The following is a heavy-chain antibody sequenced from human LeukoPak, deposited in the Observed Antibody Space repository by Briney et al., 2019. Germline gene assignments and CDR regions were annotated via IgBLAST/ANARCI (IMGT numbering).Heavy chain of an antibody. V-gene: IGHV4-38-2*02. D-gene: IGHD4-23*01. CDR2: IYYSGST. CDR1: GFTFSDYY. CDR3: ARDAPGSVVTPSYFDY. Sequence: LRLSCAASGFTFSDYYMSWIRQPPGKGLEWIGSIYYSGSTYYNPSLKSRVTISVDTSKNQFSLKLSSATAADTAVYYCARDAPGSVVTPSYFDYWGQGTLVTVSS. J-gene: IGHJ4*02.